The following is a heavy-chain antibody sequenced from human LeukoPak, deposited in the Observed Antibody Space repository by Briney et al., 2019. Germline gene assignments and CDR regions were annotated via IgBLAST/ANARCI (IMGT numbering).Heavy chain of an antibody. V-gene: IGHV4-34*01. CDR2: INHSGST. CDR3: ARGGKWFGELFSRRPRYNWFDP. Sequence: SETLSLTCAVYGGSFSGYYWSWIRQPPGKGLEWIGEINHSGSTNYNPSLKSRVTISVDTSKNQFSLKLSSVTAADTAVYYCARGGKWFGELFSRRPRYNWFDPWGQGTLVTVSS. J-gene: IGHJ5*02. D-gene: IGHD3-10*01. CDR1: GGSFSGYY.